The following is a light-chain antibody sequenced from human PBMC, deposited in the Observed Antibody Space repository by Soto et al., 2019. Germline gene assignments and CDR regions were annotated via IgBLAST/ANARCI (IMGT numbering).Light chain of an antibody. J-gene: IGLJ1*01. Sequence: QSVLTQPASVSGSPGQSITISRPGTSSDVGGYNYVSWYQQHPGKAPKIMIYDVSNRPSGVSNRFSGSKSGNTASLTISGLQAEDEADYYCSSYTSSSTLYVFGTGTKVTVL. CDR3: SSYTSSSTLYV. CDR1: SSDVGGYNY. CDR2: DVS. V-gene: IGLV2-14*01.